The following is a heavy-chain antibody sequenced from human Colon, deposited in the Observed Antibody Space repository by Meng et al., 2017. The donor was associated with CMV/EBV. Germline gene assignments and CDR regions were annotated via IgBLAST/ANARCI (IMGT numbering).Heavy chain of an antibody. J-gene: IGHJ4*02. CDR3: AKDMWGLGDY. CDR1: GFTFSMYW. Sequence: GESLKISCAASGFTFSMYWMHWVRQVPGKGLVWVSRISSDGTTNYADSVKGRFTISRDNAKNTLYLQMNSLRAEDTAIYYCAKDMWGLGDYWGQGTLVTVSS. D-gene: IGHD7-27*01. V-gene: IGHV3-74*01. CDR2: ISSDGTT.